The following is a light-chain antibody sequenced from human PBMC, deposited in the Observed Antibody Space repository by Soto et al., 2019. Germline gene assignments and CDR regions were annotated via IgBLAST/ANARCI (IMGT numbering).Light chain of an antibody. CDR1: SSDVGDYNY. Sequence: QSALTQPASVSGSPGQSITISCTGTSSDVGDYNYVSWYQHHPGKAPQLMIYEVSNRPSGVSNRFSGSKSGNTASLTISGLQAEDEAYYYCSSYTSDITQVFGGGTKLTVL. CDR3: SSYTSDITQV. CDR2: EVS. V-gene: IGLV2-14*01. J-gene: IGLJ3*02.